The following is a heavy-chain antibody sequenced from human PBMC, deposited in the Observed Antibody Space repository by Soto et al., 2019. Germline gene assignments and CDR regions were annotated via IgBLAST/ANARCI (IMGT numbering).Heavy chain of an antibody. CDR3: ATDTAMTPYYYFYGMDV. CDR2: IYYSGST. V-gene: IGHV4-59*08. CDR1: GGSISSYY. Sequence: QVQLQESGPGLVKPSETLSLTCTVSGGSISSYYWSWIRQPPGKGLEWIGYIYYSGSTNYNPSLNSRVTISVDMSKNQFSLKLSSVTAEYPAVYYCATDTAMTPYYYFYGMDVWGQGTTVTVS. J-gene: IGHJ6*02. D-gene: IGHD5-18*01.